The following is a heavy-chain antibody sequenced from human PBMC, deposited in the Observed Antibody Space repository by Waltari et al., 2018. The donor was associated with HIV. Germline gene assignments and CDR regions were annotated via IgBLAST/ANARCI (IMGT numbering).Heavy chain of an antibody. CDR1: GFTFSYHA. V-gene: IGHV3-48*02. J-gene: IGHJ4*02. CDR2: ISRNSSTI. CDR3: VRVGTSFDY. D-gene: IGHD2-8*01. Sequence: EVQLVESGGGLVQPGGSLRLSCVASGFTFSYHAMNWVRQGTGKGLEWVSYISRNSSTIYHVDSVKGRFTISRDNAKNSLYLQMNSLRDEDTAVYYCVRVGTSFDYWGQGTPVTVSS.